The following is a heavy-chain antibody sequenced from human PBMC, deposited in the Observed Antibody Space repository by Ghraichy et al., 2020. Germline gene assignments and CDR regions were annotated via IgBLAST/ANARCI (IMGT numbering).Heavy chain of an antibody. V-gene: IGHV4-34*01. CDR3: ARGRSPFDA. CDR2: INHSGST. D-gene: IGHD5-24*01. CDR1: GGSFSGYY. Sequence: SETLSLTCAVYGGSFSGYYWSWIRQPPGKGLEWIGEINHSGSTNYNPSLKSRVTISVDTSKNQFSLKLSSVTAADTAVYYCARGRSPFDAWGQGTLVTVST. J-gene: IGHJ5*02.